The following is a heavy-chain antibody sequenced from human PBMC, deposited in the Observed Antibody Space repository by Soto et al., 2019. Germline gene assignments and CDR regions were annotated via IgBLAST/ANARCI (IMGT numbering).Heavy chain of an antibody. D-gene: IGHD2-15*01. V-gene: IGHV3-48*03. CDR3: ASDPTARYCSGGSCYGVSY. Sequence: PGGSLRLSCAASGFTFSSYEMNWVRQAPGKGLEWVSYISSSGSTIYYADSVKGRFTISRDNAKNSLYLQMNSLRAEDTAVYYCASDPTARYCSGGSCYGVSYWGQGTLVTVSS. J-gene: IGHJ4*02. CDR2: ISSSGSTI. CDR1: GFTFSSYE.